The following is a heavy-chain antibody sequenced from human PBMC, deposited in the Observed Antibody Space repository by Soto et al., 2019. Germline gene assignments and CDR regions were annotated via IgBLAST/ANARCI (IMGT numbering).Heavy chain of an antibody. J-gene: IGHJ6*02. Sequence: PGGSLRLSCAASGFTFSTYAMHWVRQAPGKGLEWVTVIWYDGSNKYYEDSVKGRFTISRDISKNTLYLQMNSLRAEDTAVYYCARGRSGNPVGYGMDVWAQGTTVTVSS. CDR1: GFTFSTYA. D-gene: IGHD3-10*01. CDR3: ARGRSGNPVGYGMDV. V-gene: IGHV3-33*01. CDR2: IWYDGSNK.